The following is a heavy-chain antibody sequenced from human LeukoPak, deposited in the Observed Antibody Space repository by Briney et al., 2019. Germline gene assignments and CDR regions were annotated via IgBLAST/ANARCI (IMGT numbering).Heavy chain of an antibody. CDR3: ARESERTPDFGINYYYYMDV. D-gene: IGHD3-3*01. J-gene: IGHJ6*03. CDR2: INPHSGDA. V-gene: IGHV1-2*02. CDR1: GGTFSSYA. Sequence: ASVKVSCKASGGTFSSYAISWVRQAPGQGLEWMGWINPHSGDANSTQKFQGRVTMTTDTSISTVFLELDRLTSDDTAVYYCARESERTPDFGINYYYYMDVWGEGTTVTVSS.